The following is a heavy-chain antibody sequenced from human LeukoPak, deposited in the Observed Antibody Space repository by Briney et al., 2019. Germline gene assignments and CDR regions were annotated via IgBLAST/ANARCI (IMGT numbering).Heavy chain of an antibody. CDR2: ISSSSSYI. CDR1: GFTLSSYN. CDR3: ARWVVRGVSY. J-gene: IGHJ4*02. V-gene: IGHV3-21*01. Sequence: PGGSLRLSCAASGFTLSSYNMKWVRQAPGKGLEWVSSISSSSSYIYYADSVKGRFTISRDNAKNSLYLQMNSLRAEDTAVYYCARWVVRGVSYWGQGTLVIVSS. D-gene: IGHD3-10*01.